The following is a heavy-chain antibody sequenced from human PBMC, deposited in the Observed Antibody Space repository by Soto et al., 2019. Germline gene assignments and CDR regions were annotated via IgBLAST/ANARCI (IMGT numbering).Heavy chain of an antibody. Sequence: PAWSLRLSCAASGFKFSNYAMSWVRQAPGKGLEWVSLISATGGGTYCADSVKGRSTISRDNSHNTLYLQVHSLTAEDTAVYYCAKDRRAGGNSAFYFDFWGQGAQVTVSS. D-gene: IGHD3-16*01. CDR3: AKDRRAGGNSAFYFDF. CDR2: ISATGGGT. CDR1: GFKFSNYA. J-gene: IGHJ4*02. V-gene: IGHV3-23*01.